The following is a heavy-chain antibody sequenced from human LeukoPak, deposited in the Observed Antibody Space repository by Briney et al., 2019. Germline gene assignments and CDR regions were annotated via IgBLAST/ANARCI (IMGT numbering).Heavy chain of an antibody. CDR3: ASHCSSTSCSSGDFDY. V-gene: IGHV4-59*01. CDR2: IYYSGST. Sequence: SETLSLTCTVSGGSISSYYWSWIRQPPGKGLEWIGYIYYSGSTNYNPSLKSRVTISVDTSKNQFSLKLSSVTAADTAVYYCASHCSSTSCSSGDFDYWGQGTLVTVSS. J-gene: IGHJ4*02. D-gene: IGHD2-2*01. CDR1: GGSISSYY.